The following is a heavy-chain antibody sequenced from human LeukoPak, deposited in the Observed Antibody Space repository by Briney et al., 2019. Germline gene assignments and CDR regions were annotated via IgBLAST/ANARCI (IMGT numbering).Heavy chain of an antibody. V-gene: IGHV3-33*01. Sequence: PGGSLRLSCVASGYTFSDHGMHWVRQAPGKGLEWVTMIWSTGTTGFYADSVKGRFTISRDNSKNTLYLQMDNLRAEDTAVYYCARDGRGYGFDPWGQGTLVTVSS. D-gene: IGHD3-10*01. CDR3: ARDGRGYGFDP. CDR2: IWSTGTTG. CDR1: GYTFSDHG. J-gene: IGHJ5*02.